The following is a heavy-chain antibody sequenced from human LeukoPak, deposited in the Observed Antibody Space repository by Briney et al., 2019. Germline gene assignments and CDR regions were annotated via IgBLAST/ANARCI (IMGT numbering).Heavy chain of an antibody. CDR3: VRDITGTTEFDY. CDR2: INSDASIT. Sequence: GRSLRLSCAASGFTFSSYGMHWVRQAPGEGLVWVSTINSDASITRYADSVKGRFTISRDSAKNTLDLQMDSLRAEDTAVYYCVRDITGTTEFDYWGQGTLVTVSS. J-gene: IGHJ4*02. CDR1: GFTFSSYG. V-gene: IGHV3-74*01. D-gene: IGHD1-20*01.